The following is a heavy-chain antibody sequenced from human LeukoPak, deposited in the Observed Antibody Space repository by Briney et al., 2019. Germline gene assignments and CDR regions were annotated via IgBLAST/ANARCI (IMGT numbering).Heavy chain of an antibody. V-gene: IGHV3-23*01. CDR1: GFSFTTHA. CDR2: ISGSGGST. CDR3: AKGRRYYMDV. Sequence: GGSLRLSCVASGFSFTTHAMGWVRQAPGKGLEWVSHISGSGGSTKYSGSVKGRFTISSDNSKNTLYLQMNSLRAEDTAVYYCAKGRRYYMDVWGKGTTVTVSS. J-gene: IGHJ6*03.